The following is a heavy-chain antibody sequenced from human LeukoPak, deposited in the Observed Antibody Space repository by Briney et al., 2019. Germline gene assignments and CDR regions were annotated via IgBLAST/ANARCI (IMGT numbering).Heavy chain of an antibody. CDR3: ARKYYDSSGYYYPLDY. Sequence: ASVKVSCKASGYTFTSYGISWVRQAPGQGLEWMGWISAYNGNTNYAQKLQGRVTMTTDTSTSTAYMELRSLRSDDTAVCYCARKYYDSSGYYYPLDYWGQGTLVTVSS. V-gene: IGHV1-18*01. CDR1: GYTFTSYG. CDR2: ISAYNGNT. D-gene: IGHD3-22*01. J-gene: IGHJ4*02.